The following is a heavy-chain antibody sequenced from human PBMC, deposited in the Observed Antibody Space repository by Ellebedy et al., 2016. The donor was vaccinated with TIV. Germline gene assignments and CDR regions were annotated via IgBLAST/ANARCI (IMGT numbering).Heavy chain of an antibody. V-gene: IGHV3-23*01. CDR3: ARGWGRDTAVDY. Sequence: GGSLRLSCAASGFTFSSYPMSWVRQAPGKGLEWVSSISGSGGSTFNADSVRGRFTISRDNSKNTLYLQMNSLRADDTAVYYCARGWGRDTAVDYWGQGTLVTVSS. CDR1: GFTFSSYP. CDR2: ISGSGGST. J-gene: IGHJ4*02. D-gene: IGHD3-16*01.